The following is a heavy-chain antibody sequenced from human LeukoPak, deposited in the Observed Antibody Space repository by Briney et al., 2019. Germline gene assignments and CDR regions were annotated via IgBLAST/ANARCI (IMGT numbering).Heavy chain of an antibody. CDR3: ARGRSISWYFI. V-gene: IGHV4-59*01. CDR2: TYYSGST. Sequence: SETLSLTCTVSGGSISSYYWSWIRQPPGKGLEWIGYTYYSGSTTYNPSLKSRVTISVDTSKNQFSLKLSSVTAADTAVYYCARGRSISWYFIWGQGTLVTVSS. J-gene: IGHJ4*02. D-gene: IGHD3-3*02. CDR1: GGSISSYY.